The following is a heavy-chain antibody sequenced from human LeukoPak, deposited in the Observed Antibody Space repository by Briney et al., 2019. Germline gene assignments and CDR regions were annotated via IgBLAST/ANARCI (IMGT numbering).Heavy chain of an antibody. J-gene: IGHJ6*03. V-gene: IGHV4-59*01. CDR1: GGSISSYY. D-gene: IGHD2-2*01. CDR3: ARDFRRDVVVPAAKQHNYYYMDV. CDR2: IYYSGSA. Sequence: SETLSLTCTVSGGSISSYYWSWIRQPPGKGLEWIGYIYYSGSANYNPSLKSRVTISVNTSKNQFSLKLSSVTAADTAVYYCARDFRRDVVVPAAKQHNYYYMDVWGKGTTVTVSS.